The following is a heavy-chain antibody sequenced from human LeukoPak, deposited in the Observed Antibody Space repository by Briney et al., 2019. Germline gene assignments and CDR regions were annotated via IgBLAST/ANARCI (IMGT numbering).Heavy chain of an antibody. V-gene: IGHV3-7*01. Sequence: PGGSLRLSCEVSGFILSTYWMSWVRQAPGKGLEWVACIKEDGSEKYYVNSVKGRFTISRDNVKKSIYLQMNSLRGEHTAVYYCVRDGRWPLVGDFWGQGTLVAVSS. J-gene: IGHJ4*02. CDR1: GFILSTYW. CDR3: VRDGRWPLVGDF. D-gene: IGHD4-23*01. CDR2: IKEDGSEK.